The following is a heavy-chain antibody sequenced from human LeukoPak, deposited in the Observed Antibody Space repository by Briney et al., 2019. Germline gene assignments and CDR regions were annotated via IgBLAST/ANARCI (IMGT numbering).Heavy chain of an antibody. Sequence: GGSLRLSCAASGFTFSSYWMSWVRQAPGKGLEWVANIKQDGSEKYYVDSVKGRFTISRDNSKNMLYLQMNSLRAEDTAVYYCAKDESLTIAAVGDYWGQGTLATVSS. D-gene: IGHD6-13*01. J-gene: IGHJ4*02. CDR1: GFTFSSYW. V-gene: IGHV3-7*01. CDR2: IKQDGSEK. CDR3: AKDESLTIAAVGDY.